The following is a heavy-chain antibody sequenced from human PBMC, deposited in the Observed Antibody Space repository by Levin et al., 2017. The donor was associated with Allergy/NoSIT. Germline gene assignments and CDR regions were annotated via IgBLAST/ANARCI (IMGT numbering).Heavy chain of an antibody. CDR1: GDSVSSNSGA. D-gene: IGHD6-19*01. CDR3: AGGTFANGWNY. Sequence: SETLSLTCAISGDSVSSNSGAWNWIRQSPSRGLEWLGRTYYRSKWHNEYAASVKSRITINPDTSKNQFSLQLNTVTPEDTAVYYCAGGTFANGWNYWGQGTLVTVSS. V-gene: IGHV6-1*01. CDR2: TYYRSKWHN. J-gene: IGHJ4*02.